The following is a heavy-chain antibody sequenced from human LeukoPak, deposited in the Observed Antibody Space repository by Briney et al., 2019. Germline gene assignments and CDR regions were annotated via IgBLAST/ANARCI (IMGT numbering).Heavy chain of an antibody. CDR3: ARLGRNLLRIAAAAFDY. CDR1: GGSISSSSYY. Sequence: SETLSLTCTVSGGSISSSSYYWGWIRQPPGKGLEWIGSIYYSGSTYYNPSLKSRVTISVDTSKNQFSLKLSSVTAADTAVYYCARLGRNLLRIAAAAFDYWGQGTLVTVSS. J-gene: IGHJ4*02. CDR2: IYYSGST. V-gene: IGHV4-39*01. D-gene: IGHD6-13*01.